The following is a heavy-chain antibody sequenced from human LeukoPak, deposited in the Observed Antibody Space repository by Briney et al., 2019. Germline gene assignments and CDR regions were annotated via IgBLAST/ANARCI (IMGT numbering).Heavy chain of an antibody. CDR2: IHSSGST. CDR1: GGSISSGYYY. J-gene: IGHJ3*02. V-gene: IGHV4-31*03. Sequence: SETLSLTCTVSGGSISSGYYYWSWFRQHPGKGLEWIGYIHSSGSTYFNSSLKSRVTISLDTSKNQFSLKLTSVAAADTAVYYSARDLPLSGTFDIWGQGTMVTVSS. D-gene: IGHD5-12*01. CDR3: ARDLPLSGTFDI.